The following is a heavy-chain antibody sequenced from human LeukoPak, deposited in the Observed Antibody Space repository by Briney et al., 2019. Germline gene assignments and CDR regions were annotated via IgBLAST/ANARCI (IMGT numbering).Heavy chain of an antibody. CDR3: ARDLYSSNDA. CDR1: GFAFSSYW. CDR2: IKQDGSEK. Sequence: GGSLSLSCAASGFAFSSYWMSWVRQAPGKGLDWVANIKQDGSEKYYVDSVKGRFTISRDNAKNSLYLQMNSLRAEDTAVYYCARDLYSSNDAWGQGTLVTVSS. D-gene: IGHD6-13*01. J-gene: IGHJ5*02. V-gene: IGHV3-7*01.